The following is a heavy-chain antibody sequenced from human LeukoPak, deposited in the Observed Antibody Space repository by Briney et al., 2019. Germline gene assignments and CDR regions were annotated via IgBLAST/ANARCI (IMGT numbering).Heavy chain of an antibody. Sequence: SETLSLTCTVPGGSFTSYYWSWIRQPPGKGLEWVGYLYYSGTTNYNPSLKSRLTISVDTSKNQCSLKLSFVTAADTAVYYCARHTSGTAFDIWGQGTMVTVSS. V-gene: IGHV4-59*01. CDR3: ARHTSGTAFDI. D-gene: IGHD3-10*01. CDR1: GGSFTSYY. J-gene: IGHJ3*02. CDR2: LYYSGTT.